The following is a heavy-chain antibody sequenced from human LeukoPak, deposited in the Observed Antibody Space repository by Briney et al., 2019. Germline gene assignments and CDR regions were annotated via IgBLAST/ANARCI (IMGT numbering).Heavy chain of an antibody. Sequence: GGSLRLSCAASGFTFSSYEMNWVRQAPGKGLEWVSHISNSAIYYADSVKGRFTISRDNAKNSLYLQMNSLRADDTAVYYCASPRGRAFDLWGQGTMVAVSS. CDR1: GFTFSSYE. CDR3: ASPRGRAFDL. CDR2: ISNSAI. J-gene: IGHJ3*01. V-gene: IGHV3-48*03. D-gene: IGHD3-16*01.